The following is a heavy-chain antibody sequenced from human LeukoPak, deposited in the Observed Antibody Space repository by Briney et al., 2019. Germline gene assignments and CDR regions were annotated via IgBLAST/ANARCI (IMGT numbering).Heavy chain of an antibody. CDR3: ARVEYCSSTSCYIGDLFDP. CDR2: MNPNSGNT. CDR1: GYTFTSYD. Sequence: ASVKVSCKASGYTFTSYDINWVRQATGQGLEWMGWMNPNSGNTGYAQKFQGRVTMTRNTSISTAYMELSSLRYEDTAVYYCARVEYCSSTSCYIGDLFDPWGQGTLVTVSS. V-gene: IGHV1-8*01. D-gene: IGHD2-2*02. J-gene: IGHJ5*02.